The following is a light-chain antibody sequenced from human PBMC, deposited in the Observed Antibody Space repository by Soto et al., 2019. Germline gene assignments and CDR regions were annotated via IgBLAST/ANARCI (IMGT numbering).Light chain of an antibody. CDR1: SSNIGDNP. J-gene: IGLJ1*01. CDR2: YDD. Sequence: QSVLTQPPSASGTPGQRVTISCSGSSSNIGDNPVNWYQQVPGAAPKLLIYYDDLLPSGVSDRFSGSKSGTSASLAISGLQSEDEADYYCAAWDDSLNGYVFGTGTKLTVL. CDR3: AAWDDSLNGYV. V-gene: IGLV1-44*01.